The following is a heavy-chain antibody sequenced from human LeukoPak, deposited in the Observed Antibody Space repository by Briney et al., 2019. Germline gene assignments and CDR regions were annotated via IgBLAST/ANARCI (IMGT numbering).Heavy chain of an antibody. V-gene: IGHV3-48*03. CDR1: GFIFSSYE. J-gene: IGHJ4*02. CDR3: ARISQTSDDY. Sequence: PGGSLRLSCAASGFIFSSYETNWVRQAPGKGLEWVSYISSGGSIIYYADSVRGRFTISRDNAKNSLYLQMNSLRAEDTAVYYCARISQTSDDYWGQGTLVTVSS. CDR2: ISSGGSII.